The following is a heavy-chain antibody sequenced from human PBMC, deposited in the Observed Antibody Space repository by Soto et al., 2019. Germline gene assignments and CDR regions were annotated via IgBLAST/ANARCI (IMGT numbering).Heavy chain of an antibody. Sequence: SQTLSLTCTVSGGSISSYYWSWIRQPPGKGLEWIGYIYYSGSTNYNPSLKSRVTISVDTSKNQFSLKLSSVTAADTAVYYCARDGRYSSPVWGQGTLVTVSS. CDR3: ARDGRYSSPV. CDR2: IYYSGST. D-gene: IGHD6-13*01. V-gene: IGHV4-59*01. J-gene: IGHJ4*02. CDR1: GGSISSYY.